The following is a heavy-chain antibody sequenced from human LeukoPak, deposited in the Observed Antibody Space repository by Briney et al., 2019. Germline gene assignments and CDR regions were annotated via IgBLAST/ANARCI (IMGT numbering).Heavy chain of an antibody. V-gene: IGHV3-7*01. CDR2: IKKDGSEK. Sequence: GGSLRLSCAASGFTFSSYWMSWVRQAPGKGLEWVANIKKDGSEKYYVDSVKGRFTISRDNAKTSLYLQMNSLRAEDTAVYYCAREGDYDILTGHRPYYYFDYWGQGTLVTVSS. J-gene: IGHJ4*02. D-gene: IGHD3-9*01. CDR1: GFTFSSYW. CDR3: AREGDYDILTGHRPYYYFDY.